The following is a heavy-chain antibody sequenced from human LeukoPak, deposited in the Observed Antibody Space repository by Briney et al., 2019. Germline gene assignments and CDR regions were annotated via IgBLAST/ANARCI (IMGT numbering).Heavy chain of an antibody. CDR3: AREVGYDYGKGNWFDP. V-gene: IGHV3-7*04. J-gene: IGHJ5*02. Sequence: GGSLRLSCAASGFTFSSYWMRWVRQAPGKGLEWVANIKQDGSEKYYVDSVKGRFTISRDNAKNSLYLQMNSLRAEDTAVYYCAREVGYDYGKGNWFDPWGQGTLVTVSS. D-gene: IGHD5-12*01. CDR2: IKQDGSEK. CDR1: GFTFSSYW.